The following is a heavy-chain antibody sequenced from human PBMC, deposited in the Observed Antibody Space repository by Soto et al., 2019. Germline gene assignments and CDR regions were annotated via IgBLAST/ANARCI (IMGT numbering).Heavy chain of an antibody. V-gene: IGHV3-15*07. Sequence: GGSLRLSCAASGFTFSNAWMNWVRQAPGKGLEWVGRIETKAGGGTTHYNAPVKGRFTISRDDSKNMVYLQMDSLKTEDTAVYYCTTFTLIPPQWGRGTLVTVSS. J-gene: IGHJ4*02. D-gene: IGHD3-22*01. CDR1: GFTFSNAW. CDR3: TTFTLIPPQ. CDR2: IETKAGGGTT.